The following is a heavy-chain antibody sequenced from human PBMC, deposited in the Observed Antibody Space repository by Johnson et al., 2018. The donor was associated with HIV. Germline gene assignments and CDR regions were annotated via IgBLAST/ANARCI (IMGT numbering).Heavy chain of an antibody. CDR3: ARAFLSHYYDSSGPVDI. Sequence: VQLVESGGGLVQPGGSLRLSCAASGFTFSSYWMSWVRQAPGKGLEWVANIKQDGSEKYYVDSVKGRFTISRDNAKNSLYLQMNSLRAEDTAVYYCARAFLSHYYDSSGPVDIWGQGTMVTVSS. D-gene: IGHD3-22*01. J-gene: IGHJ3*02. CDR1: GFTFSSYW. CDR2: IKQDGSEK. V-gene: IGHV3-7*01.